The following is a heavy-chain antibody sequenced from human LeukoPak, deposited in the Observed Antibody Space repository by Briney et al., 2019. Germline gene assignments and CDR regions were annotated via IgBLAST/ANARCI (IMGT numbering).Heavy chain of an antibody. J-gene: IGHJ1*01. CDR3: ARQGIVVVPAARVQYFQH. V-gene: IGHV4-38-2*01. CDR2: IYHSGST. CDR1: GYSISSGYY. Sequence: SETLSLTCAVSGYSISSGYYWGWIRPPPGKGLEWIGSIYHSGSTYYNPSLKSRVTISVDTSKNQFSLKLSSVTAADTAVYYCARQGIVVVPAARVQYFQHWGRAPWSPSPQ. D-gene: IGHD2-2*01.